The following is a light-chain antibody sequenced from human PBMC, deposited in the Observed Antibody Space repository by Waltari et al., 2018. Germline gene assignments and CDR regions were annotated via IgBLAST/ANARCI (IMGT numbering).Light chain of an antibody. CDR3: ATWDGSLTAWV. V-gene: IGLV1-47*01. J-gene: IGLJ3*02. CDR1: TSNIGRNY. CDR2: RNN. Sequence: QSVLTQPPSASGTPGQRVTISCSGSTSNIGRNYVYWYQKFPGTAPKLLVYRNNERPSGVPDRISGSKSGTSASLAISGLRSEDEADYYCATWDGSLTAWVFGGGTKVTVL.